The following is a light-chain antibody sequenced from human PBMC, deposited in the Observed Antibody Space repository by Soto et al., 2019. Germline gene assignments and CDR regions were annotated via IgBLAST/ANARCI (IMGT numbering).Light chain of an antibody. CDR1: QSVSSN. CDR3: EQWSWHPFPVT. V-gene: IGKV3-15*01. Sequence: EIVITQSPATLSVSPGERATLSCRASQSVSSNLAWYQQKPGQAPRLRIYDASTRATGIPARFSCSGSGTEYTLTISSLPSEDSAGYYGEQWSWHPFPVTFGGGTKVEIK. J-gene: IGKJ4*01. CDR2: DAS.